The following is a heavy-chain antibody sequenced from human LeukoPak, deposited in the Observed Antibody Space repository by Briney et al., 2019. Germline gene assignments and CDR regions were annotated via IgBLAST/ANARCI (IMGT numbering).Heavy chain of an antibody. CDR2: ISSSSSYI. V-gene: IGHV3-21*04. Sequence: GGSLRLSCAASGFTFSTYSMNWVRQAPGKGLEWVSSISSSSSYIYYADSLKGRFTISRDNAKNSLYLQMNSLRAEDTAVYYCAKGSQLYDYYGYNHAFGIWGQGTMVTVSS. CDR1: GFTFSTYS. CDR3: AKGSQLYDYYGYNHAFGI. J-gene: IGHJ3*02. D-gene: IGHD3-10*01.